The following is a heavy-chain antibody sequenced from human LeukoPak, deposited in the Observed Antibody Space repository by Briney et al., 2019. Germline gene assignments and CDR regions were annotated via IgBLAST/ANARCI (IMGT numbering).Heavy chain of an antibody. CDR2: IYYSGTT. CDR1: RGSISSSNYY. V-gene: IGHV4-39*07. Sequence: PPETLSLTCSVSRGSISSSNYYWGWIRQPPWKGLEWIGNIYYSGTTYYNPSLPSPKSRVTISVDTSKNQFSLKLSSVPAADTAVYYCARVVAAAGRVWFDRWGQGTLVTVSS. CDR3: ARVVAAAGRVWFDR. J-gene: IGHJ5*02. D-gene: IGHD6-13*01.